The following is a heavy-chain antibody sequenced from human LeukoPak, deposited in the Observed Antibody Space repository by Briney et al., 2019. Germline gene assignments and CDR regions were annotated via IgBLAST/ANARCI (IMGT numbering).Heavy chain of an antibody. CDR2: IDGSGSTT. CDR3: ARVSHPQQPLDY. J-gene: IGHJ4*02. CDR1: GFTFSIYE. Sequence: PGGSLRLSCVASGFTFSIYEMNWVRQAPGKGLECLSYIDGSGSTTYYADSVKGRFTLSRDNAKNSLSLQMNSLRAEDTAVYYCARVSHPQQPLDYWGQGTLVTVSS. V-gene: IGHV3-48*03. D-gene: IGHD6-13*01.